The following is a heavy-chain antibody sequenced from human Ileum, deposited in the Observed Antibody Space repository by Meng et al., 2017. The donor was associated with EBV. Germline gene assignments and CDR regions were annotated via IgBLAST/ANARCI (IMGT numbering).Heavy chain of an antibody. V-gene: IGHV2-5*01. CDR3: ARRPGSPSSRFDY. CDR1: GFSLTSSGVG. CDR2: IYWNDDK. J-gene: IGHJ4*02. Sequence: ITSNTPCPPLVTPTQTLPLTSSFSGFSLTSSGVGVGWIRQPPGKALEWLALIYWNDDKRYSPSLKSRLTVTRDTSKNQVVLTLTNVDPVDTATYYCARRPGSPSSRFDYWGQGTLVTVSS. D-gene: IGHD6-6*01.